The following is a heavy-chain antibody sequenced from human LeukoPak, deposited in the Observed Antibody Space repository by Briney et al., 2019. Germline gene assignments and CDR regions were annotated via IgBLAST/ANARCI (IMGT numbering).Heavy chain of an antibody. V-gene: IGHV3-30-3*01. CDR3: AREPYYYDSSGYLSY. CDR1: GFTFSSYA. Sequence: QPGGSLRLSCSASGFTFSSYAMHWVRQAPGKGLEWVAVISYDGSNKYYADSVKGRFTISRDNSKNTLYLQMNSLRAEDTAVYYCAREPYYYDSSGYLSYWGQGTLVTVSS. CDR2: ISYDGSNK. D-gene: IGHD3-22*01. J-gene: IGHJ4*02.